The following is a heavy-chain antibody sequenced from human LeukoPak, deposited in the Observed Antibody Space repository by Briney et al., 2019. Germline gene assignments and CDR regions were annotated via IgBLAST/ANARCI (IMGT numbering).Heavy chain of an antibody. CDR1: GFTFSSYG. J-gene: IGHJ3*02. D-gene: IGHD3-22*01. CDR3: ARAGWYYYDIRRSNDAFDI. V-gene: IGHV3-33*01. Sequence: PGGSLRLSCAASGFTFSSYGMHWVRQAPGKGLEWVAVIWYDGSNKYYADSVKGRFTISRDNSKNTLYLQMNSLRAEDTAVYYCARAGWYYYDIRRSNDAFDIWGQGTMVTVSS. CDR2: IWYDGSNK.